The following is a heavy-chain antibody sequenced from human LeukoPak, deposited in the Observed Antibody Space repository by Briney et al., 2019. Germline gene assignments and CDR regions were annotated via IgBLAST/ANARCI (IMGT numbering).Heavy chain of an antibody. V-gene: IGHV4-59*01. Sequence: PSETLSLTCTVSGGSISDYYWSWIRQPPGKGLEWIGYINYSGNTNCNPSLNSRVTISVDTSKDQFSLTLSSVTAADTAVYYCTRALAPGYSMTWYSQRVWFDPWGQGTLVTVSS. D-gene: IGHD6-13*01. CDR1: GGSISDYY. CDR3: TRALAPGYSMTWYSQRVWFDP. J-gene: IGHJ5*02. CDR2: INYSGNT.